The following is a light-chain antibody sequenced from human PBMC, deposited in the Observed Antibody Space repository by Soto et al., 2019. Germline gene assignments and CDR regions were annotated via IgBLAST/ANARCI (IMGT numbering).Light chain of an antibody. Sequence: EIVMTQSPATLSVSPGEGATLSCRASQGIGDTLAWYQQKPGQTPRLLIYDTSTRAAGIPARFSGSGYGTYFTLTISSLQSEDFAVYYCQQYNIWRSITFGQGTRLEIK. CDR1: QGIGDT. CDR3: QQYNIWRSIT. V-gene: IGKV3-15*01. J-gene: IGKJ5*01. CDR2: DTS.